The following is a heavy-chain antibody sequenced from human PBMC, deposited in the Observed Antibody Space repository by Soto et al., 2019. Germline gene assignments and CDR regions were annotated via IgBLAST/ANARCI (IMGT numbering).Heavy chain of an antibody. CDR2: INHSGST. Sequence: SETLSLTCAVYGGSFSGYYWSWIRQPPGKGLEWIGEINHSGSTNYNPSLKSRVTISVDTSKNQFSLKLSSVTAADTAVYYCARGYIVLMEQARYYFDYWGQGTLVTVSS. V-gene: IGHV4-34*01. CDR3: ARGYIVLMEQARYYFDY. J-gene: IGHJ4*02. D-gene: IGHD2-8*01. CDR1: GGSFSGYY.